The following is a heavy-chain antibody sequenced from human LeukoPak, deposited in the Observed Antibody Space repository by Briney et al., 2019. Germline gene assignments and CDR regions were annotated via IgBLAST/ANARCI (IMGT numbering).Heavy chain of an antibody. CDR2: IYYSGST. Sequence: SETLSLTCTVSGGSISSSSYYWGWIRQSPGKGLEWIGSIYYSGSTYYNPSLKSRVTISVDTSKNQFSLKLSSVTAADTAVYYCASSPGYYFDYWGQGTLVTVSS. V-gene: IGHV4-39*01. CDR1: GGSISSSSYY. J-gene: IGHJ4*02. CDR3: ASSPGYYFDY.